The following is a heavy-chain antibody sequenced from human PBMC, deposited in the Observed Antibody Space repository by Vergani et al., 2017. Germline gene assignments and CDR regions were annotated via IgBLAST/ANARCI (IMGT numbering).Heavy chain of an antibody. J-gene: IGHJ3*01. CDR3: ARVAPSNSEFTPTAFDV. CDR1: SHTFQTYG. CDR2: IRPYTGHT. Sequence: QDQLVQSGAELKKPGASVSVSCKGSSHTFQTYGISWVRQAPGQGLEWMAWIRPYTGHTNYAQKFQEIVTMTADTSPNTAYMELRNLRSDDTAVYFCARVAPSNSEFTPTAFDVWGQGTMVTVSS. V-gene: IGHV1-18*01. D-gene: IGHD1-1*01.